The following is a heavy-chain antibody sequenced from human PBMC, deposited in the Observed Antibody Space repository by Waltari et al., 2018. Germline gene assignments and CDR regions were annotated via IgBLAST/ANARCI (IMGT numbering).Heavy chain of an antibody. CDR1: GDPMSSNDL. D-gene: IGHD1-26*01. CDR3: ARDRGRGLYLDT. V-gene: IGHV4-4*02. CDR2: VNRSGKT. J-gene: IGHJ4*02. Sequence: QLQLEQSGPGLVKPSESMSLTCAVSGDPMSSNDLWNRGRQSPGKGLEWIGQVNRSGKTNYNPSLASRVTVSIDTSKNQFSLTMPSPTAADTAIYYCARDRGRGLYLDTWGQGTLVTVSP.